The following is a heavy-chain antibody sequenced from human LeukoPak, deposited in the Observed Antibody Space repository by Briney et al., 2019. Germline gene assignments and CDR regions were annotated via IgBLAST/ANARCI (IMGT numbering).Heavy chain of an antibody. J-gene: IGHJ4*02. CDR2: ANHNGGT. Sequence: PSETLSLTCAVNGGSFRGYYWTWIRQPPGKGLEWIGEANHNGGTNYSPSLKSRTNISVDTSKNQFSLKLNSVTAADTAVYFCARDRLGDYDHSGYYDKWGQGTLVTVSS. CDR3: ARDRLGDYDHSGYYDK. CDR1: GGSFRGYY. D-gene: IGHD3-22*01. V-gene: IGHV4-34*01.